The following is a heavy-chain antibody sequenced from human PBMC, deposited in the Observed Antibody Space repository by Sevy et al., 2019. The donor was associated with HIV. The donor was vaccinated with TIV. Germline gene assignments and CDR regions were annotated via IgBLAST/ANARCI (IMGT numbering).Heavy chain of an antibody. V-gene: IGHV3-30*04. CDR2: ISYDGSNK. J-gene: IGHJ4*02. CDR3: ASLGGSGSYYFFDY. D-gene: IGHD3-10*01. CDR1: GFTFSSYA. Sequence: GSLRLSCAASGFTFSSYAMHWVRQAPGKGLEWVAVISYDGSNKYYADSVKGRFTISRDNSKNTLYLQMNSLRAEDTAVYYCASLGGSGSYYFFDYWGQGTLVTVSS.